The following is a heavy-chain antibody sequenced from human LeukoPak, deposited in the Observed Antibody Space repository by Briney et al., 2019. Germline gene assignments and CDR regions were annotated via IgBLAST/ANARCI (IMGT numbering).Heavy chain of an antibody. D-gene: IGHD1/OR15-1a*01. CDR2: LSYTGNS. CDR1: GGSISSSDPY. Sequence: PSETLSLTCTISGGSISSSDPYWGWIRQPPGKGLEWIGCLSYTGNSYYNTSIRSRFTISADASKNHFSLTLRSVTAADTATYFCAKGRTGNNEAYFAPWGQGKLVTVSS. CDR3: AKGRTGNNEAYFAP. J-gene: IGHJ5*02. V-gene: IGHV4-39*02.